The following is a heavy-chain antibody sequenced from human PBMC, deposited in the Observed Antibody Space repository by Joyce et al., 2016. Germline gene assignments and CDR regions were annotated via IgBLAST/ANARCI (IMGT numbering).Heavy chain of an antibody. V-gene: IGHV3-74*01. CDR3: AILFGSGTPIDH. Sequence: EVQLVESGGGLVQPGGSLRLSCVACGFTFSNDWAQWVRQAPGQGLVWVSHIKSDGSYTGYADSVKGRFTISRDNAKNTLYLQVNSLRVEDTAVYYCAILFGSGTPIDHWGQGTLVTVSS. D-gene: IGHD3-10*01. CDR2: IKSDGSYT. CDR1: GFTFSNDW. J-gene: IGHJ4*02.